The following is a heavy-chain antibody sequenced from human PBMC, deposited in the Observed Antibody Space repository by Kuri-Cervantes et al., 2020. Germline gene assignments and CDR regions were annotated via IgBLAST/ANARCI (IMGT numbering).Heavy chain of an antibody. V-gene: IGHV4-34*01. CDR2: INHSGST. CDR1: GGSFSGYY. J-gene: IGHJ3*02. Sequence: SETLSLTCAVYGGSFSGYYWSWIRQPPGKGLEWIGEINHSGSTNYNPSLKSRVTISVDTSKNQFSLKLSSVIAADTAVYYCARGIPVDAFDIWGQGTMVTVSS. CDR3: ARGIPVDAFDI.